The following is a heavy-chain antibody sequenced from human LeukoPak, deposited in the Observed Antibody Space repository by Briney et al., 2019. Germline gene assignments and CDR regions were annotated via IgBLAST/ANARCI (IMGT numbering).Heavy chain of an antibody. CDR3: AKDLGGYYYYYMDV. Sequence: PGGSLRLSCAASGFTFSSYGMHWVRQAPGKGLEWVAFIRYDGSNKYYADSVKGRFTISRDNSKNTLYLQMNSLRAEDTAVYYCAKDLGGYYYYYMDVWGKGTTVTVSS. J-gene: IGHJ6*03. CDR1: GFTFSSYG. D-gene: IGHD3-16*01. V-gene: IGHV3-30*02. CDR2: IRYDGSNK.